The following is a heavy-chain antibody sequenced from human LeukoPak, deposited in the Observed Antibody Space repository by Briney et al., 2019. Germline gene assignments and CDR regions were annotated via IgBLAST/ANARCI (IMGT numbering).Heavy chain of an antibody. V-gene: IGHV3-30*18. J-gene: IGHJ3*01. CDR2: ISYDGSNK. CDR1: GFTFSTYA. CDR3: AKFFTGEYVRAFDV. D-gene: IGHD3-10*02. Sequence: GGSLRLSCAASGFTFSTYAMHWVRQAPGKGLEWVAVISYDGSNKYYADSVKGRFTISRDNSKNTLYLQMNSLRAEDTAVYYCAKFFTGEYVRAFDVWGQGTMVTVSS.